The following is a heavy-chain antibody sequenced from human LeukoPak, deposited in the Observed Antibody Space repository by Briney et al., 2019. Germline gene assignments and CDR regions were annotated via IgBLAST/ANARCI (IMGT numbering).Heavy chain of an antibody. J-gene: IGHJ6*03. D-gene: IGHD1-26*01. Sequence: GGSLRLSCAASGFTFSNYNMNWVRQAPGKGLEWISSITSTSSYIYYADSVRGRFTISRDNAKNSLYLQMHSLRAEDTALYFCARDPYSGSYGNYYYYYMDVWGKGTTVTISS. CDR1: GFTFSNYN. V-gene: IGHV3-21*01. CDR2: ITSTSSYI. CDR3: ARDPYSGSYGNYYYYYMDV.